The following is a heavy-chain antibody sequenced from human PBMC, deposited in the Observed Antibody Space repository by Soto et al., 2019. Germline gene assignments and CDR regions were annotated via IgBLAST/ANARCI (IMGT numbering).Heavy chain of an antibody. CDR3: ARDPLWGTAMVLWYFDL. J-gene: IGHJ2*01. V-gene: IGHV3-30-3*01. D-gene: IGHD5-18*01. CDR1: GFTFSSYA. Sequence: QVQLVESGGGVVQPGRSLRLSCAASGFTFSSYAMHWVRQAPGKGLEWVAVISYDGSNKYYADSVKGRFTISSDNSKNTLSLQMNSLRAEDTAVYYCARDPLWGTAMVLWYFDLWGRGTLVTVSS. CDR2: ISYDGSNK.